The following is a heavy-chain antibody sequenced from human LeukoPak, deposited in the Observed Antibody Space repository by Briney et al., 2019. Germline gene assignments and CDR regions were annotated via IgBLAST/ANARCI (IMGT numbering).Heavy chain of an antibody. J-gene: IGHJ4*02. CDR2: ISHSGNT. D-gene: IGHD3-10*01. Sequence: PSETLSLTCTVSGGSISGYYWSWIRQPPGKGLEWIGYISHSGNTNYNPSLKSRVTISVDTSKNQFSLRLSSVTAADTAVYYCARDPVPSGTYWYFFDSWGQGTLVTVSS. V-gene: IGHV4-59*01. CDR1: GGSISGYY. CDR3: ARDPVPSGTYWYFFDS.